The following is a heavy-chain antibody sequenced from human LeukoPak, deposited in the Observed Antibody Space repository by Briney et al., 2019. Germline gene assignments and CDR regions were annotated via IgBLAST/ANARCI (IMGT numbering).Heavy chain of an antibody. CDR1: GGSITSYY. J-gene: IGHJ4*02. CDR2: IYYTGST. Sequence: SETLSLTCTVSGGSITSYYRSWIRQPPGKGLEWIGYIYYTGSTNYNPSLKSRVTISVDTSKNQFSLNLISVTAADTAVYYCARVLPYSRGWGVDYWGQGALVTVSS. CDR3: ARVLPYSRGWGVDY. V-gene: IGHV4-59*01. D-gene: IGHD6-19*01.